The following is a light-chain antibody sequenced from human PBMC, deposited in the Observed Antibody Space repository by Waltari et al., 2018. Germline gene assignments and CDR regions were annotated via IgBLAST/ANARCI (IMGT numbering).Light chain of an antibody. CDR1: SSDVGPYNL. CDR3: CSYAGSNTYV. J-gene: IGLJ1*01. CDR2: EVT. V-gene: IGLV2-23*02. Sequence: QSALTQPASVSGSPGQSITISCSGASSDVGPYNLVSWYQQHPGKVPKLMIYEVTERPPGVSTRFSASKSGNTVSLTISGLQAEDEADYYCCSYAGSNTYVFGTGTKVIVL.